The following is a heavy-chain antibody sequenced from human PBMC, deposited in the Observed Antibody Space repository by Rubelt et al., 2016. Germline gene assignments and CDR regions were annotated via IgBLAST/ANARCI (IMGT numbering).Heavy chain of an antibody. V-gene: IGHV3-66*01. CDR3: ARGAEYTSGWNNWFDP. J-gene: IGHJ5*02. CDR1: GFTVNSHY. D-gene: IGHD6-19*01. CDR2: IYSGGGT. Sequence: EVQLVESGGDLVQPGGSLRLSCAASGFTVNSHYMTWVRQAPGKGLEWASVIYSGGGTDYADSEKGSITNPRDTTKNTLYLQMNSLRAEETAVYYCARGAEYTSGWNNWFDPWGQGTLVTVSS.